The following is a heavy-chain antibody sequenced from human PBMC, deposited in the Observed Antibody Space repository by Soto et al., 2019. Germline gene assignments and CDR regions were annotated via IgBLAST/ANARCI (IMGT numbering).Heavy chain of an antibody. J-gene: IGHJ4*02. V-gene: IGHV1-3*01. CDR3: ARDLGGPGVYFDY. Sequence: QVQLVQSGAEVGKPGASVKVSCKASGYTFTHHAMHWVRQAPGQSLEWMGWIIAGSGNTKYSKKFLGRFTITRDTSASTVYMELSSLRSEDTALYFCARDLGGPGVYFDYWGQGTLVTVSS. D-gene: IGHD3-10*01. CDR2: IIAGSGNT. CDR1: GYTFTHHA.